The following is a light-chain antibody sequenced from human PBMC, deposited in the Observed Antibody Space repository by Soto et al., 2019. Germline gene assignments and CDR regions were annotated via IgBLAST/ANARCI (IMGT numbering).Light chain of an antibody. J-gene: IGKJ1*01. CDR2: AAS. CDR1: QSISSY. Sequence: DIQMTQSPSSLSASVGDTVTITCRASQSISSYLNWYQQKPGKAPKLLIYAASSLQSGVPSRFSGSGSGTDFTLTISSLQPDDFATYYCQQYNSYSQTFGQGTKVDIK. CDR3: QQYNSYSQT. V-gene: IGKV1-39*01.